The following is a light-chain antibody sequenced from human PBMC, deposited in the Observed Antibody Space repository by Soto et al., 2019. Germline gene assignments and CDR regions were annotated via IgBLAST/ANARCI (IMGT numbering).Light chain of an antibody. CDR3: QHHNSYSQT. CDR1: QSIRYY. J-gene: IGKJ1*01. V-gene: IGKV1-5*01. Sequence: DIQLTQSPPTLWASVGDRVTITCRASQSIRYYLAWYQQMPGKAPKLLIYGASSLQSGVPSRFSGSGSGTEFTLTISSLQPDDFATYFCQHHNSYSQTFGQGTKVEIK. CDR2: GAS.